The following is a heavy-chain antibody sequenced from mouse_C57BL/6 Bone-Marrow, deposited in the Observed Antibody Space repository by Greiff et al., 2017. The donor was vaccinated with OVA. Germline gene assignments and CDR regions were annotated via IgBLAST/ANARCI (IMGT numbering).Heavy chain of an antibody. V-gene: IGHV1-80*01. CDR3: ARRGIYYDYDVDY. Sequence: QVQLQQSGAELVKPGASVKISCKASGYAFSRYWMNWVKQRPGKGLEWIGQIYPGDGDTTYNGKFQGKTTLTADKSSSTAYMQLSSLTSEDSAVYCCARRGIYYDYDVDYWGQGTTLTVSS. D-gene: IGHD2-4*01. CDR1: GYAFSRYW. J-gene: IGHJ2*01. CDR2: IYPGDGDT.